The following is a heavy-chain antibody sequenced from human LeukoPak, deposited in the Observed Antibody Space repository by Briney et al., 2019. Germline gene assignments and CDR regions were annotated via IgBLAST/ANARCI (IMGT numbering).Heavy chain of an antibody. CDR3: ARVDDYGDYRAFDI. J-gene: IGHJ3*02. D-gene: IGHD4-17*01. Sequence: GGSLRLSCAASGFTFDDYAMHWVRQAPGKGLEWVSGISWNSGSIGYADSVKGRFTISRDNAKDSLYLQMNSLRAEDTAVYYCARVDDYGDYRAFDIWGQGTMVTVSS. CDR1: GFTFDDYA. V-gene: IGHV3-9*01. CDR2: ISWNSGSI.